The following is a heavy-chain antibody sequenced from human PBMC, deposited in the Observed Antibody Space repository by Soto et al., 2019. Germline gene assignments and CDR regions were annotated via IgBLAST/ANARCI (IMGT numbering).Heavy chain of an antibody. CDR1: GGTFNTYG. CDR2: LIPLFGTT. J-gene: IGHJ4*02. D-gene: IGHD3-10*01. Sequence: QVHLVQSGAEVKKPGSSVKVSCRASGGTFNTYGFNWVRQAPGQGLEWMGGLIPLFGTTTYAQNFQGRVTITADQSTTTAYREMSGLTAKDTAVHCGARGGERAGWTPFDAWGQGTLGTVAS. V-gene: IGHV1-69*01. CDR3: ARGGERAGWTPFDA.